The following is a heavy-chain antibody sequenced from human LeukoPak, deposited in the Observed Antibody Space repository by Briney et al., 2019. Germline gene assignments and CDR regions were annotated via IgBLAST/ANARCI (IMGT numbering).Heavy chain of an antibody. CDR2: IYTSGST. CDR1: GGSISSYY. V-gene: IGHV4-4*07. J-gene: IGHJ4*02. Sequence: SETLSLTCTVSGGSISSYYWSWIRQPAGKGLEWIGRIYTSGSTNYNPSLTSRVTMSVDTSKNQFSLKLSSVTAADTAVYYCARARRYCSGGSCYFHFDYWGQGTLVTVSS. CDR3: ARARRYCSGGSCYFHFDY. D-gene: IGHD2-15*01.